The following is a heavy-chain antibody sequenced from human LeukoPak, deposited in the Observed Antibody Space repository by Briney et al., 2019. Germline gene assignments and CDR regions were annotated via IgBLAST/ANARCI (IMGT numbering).Heavy chain of an antibody. J-gene: IGHJ4*02. CDR1: GFAFNNYA. V-gene: IGHV3-48*03. Sequence: GGSLRLSCAASGFAFNNYAMNWVRQAPGKGLEWVSYISSSGSPIYYADSVKGRFTISRDNAKNSLYLQMNSLRAEDTAVYFCAREGGDGSNYFDYWGQGTLVTVSS. CDR3: AREGGDGSNYFDY. CDR2: ISSSGSPI. D-gene: IGHD5-24*01.